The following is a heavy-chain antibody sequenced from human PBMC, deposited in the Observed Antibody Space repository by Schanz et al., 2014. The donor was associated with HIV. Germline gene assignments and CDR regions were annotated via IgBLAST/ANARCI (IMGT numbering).Heavy chain of an antibody. D-gene: IGHD1-26*01. CDR1: GGTFSSYA. CDR3: ASLVGATGLELDS. J-gene: IGHJ4*02. Sequence: QVQLVQSGAEVKKPGSSVKVSCKASGGTFSSYAISWVRQAPGQGLEWMGWMNPNSGTTGYEQKFQGRVTRTRNTSISTAYMELSSLRSENTAVYYCASLVGATGLELDSWGRGILVTVSS. CDR2: MNPNSGTT. V-gene: IGHV1-8*01.